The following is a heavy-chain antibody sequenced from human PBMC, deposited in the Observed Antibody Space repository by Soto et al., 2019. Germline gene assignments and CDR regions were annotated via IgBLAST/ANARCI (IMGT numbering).Heavy chain of an antibody. Sequence: PGGSLRLSCAASGFTFSGYSMNWFRQAPGKRLEWVSCISGSNSYIYFADSVKGRFTISRDNAKNSLYLQMNSLRAEDTAVYYCARDRPAVPGDKRGAIDNLGQETLVTISS. J-gene: IGHJ4*02. D-gene: IGHD4-17*01. CDR2: ISGSNSYI. CDR1: GFTFSGYS. CDR3: ARDRPAVPGDKRGAIDN. V-gene: IGHV3-21*01.